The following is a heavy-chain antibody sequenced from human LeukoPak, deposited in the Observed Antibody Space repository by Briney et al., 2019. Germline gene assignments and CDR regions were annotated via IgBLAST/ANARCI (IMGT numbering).Heavy chain of an antibody. CDR1: GYSFTSYW. CDR3: ARLSSGGSYNNWFDP. Sequence: GESLKISRKGAGYSFTSYWIGWVRQMPGKGLEWMGIIYPGDSDTRYSPSFQGQVTISADKSISTAYLQWSSLKASDTAMYYCARLSSGGSYNNWFDPWGQGTLVTVSS. V-gene: IGHV5-51*01. CDR2: IYPGDSDT. D-gene: IGHD1-26*01. J-gene: IGHJ5*02.